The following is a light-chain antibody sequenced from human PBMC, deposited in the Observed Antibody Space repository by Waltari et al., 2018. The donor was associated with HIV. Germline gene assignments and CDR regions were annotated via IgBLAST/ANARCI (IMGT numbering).Light chain of an antibody. V-gene: IGLV2-14*01. CDR1: SSDIGIYNY. CDR2: EVS. J-gene: IGLJ2*01. Sequence: QSALTQPASVSGSPGPSITISCTGTSSDIGIYNYVSWYQQHPGKAPKLMIYEVSNRPSGVSNRFSGSKSGNTASLTISGLQAEDEADYYCSSYTSSITVVFGGGTKLTVL. CDR3: SSYTSSITVV.